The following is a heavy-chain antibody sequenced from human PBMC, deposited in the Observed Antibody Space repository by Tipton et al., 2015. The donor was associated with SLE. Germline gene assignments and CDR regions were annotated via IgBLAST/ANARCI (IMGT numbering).Heavy chain of an antibody. CDR1: GGSFSGYY. Sequence: TLSLTCAVYGGSFSGYYWSWIRQPPGKGLEWIGEINHSGSTNYNPSLKSRATISVDTSKNQFSLKLSSVTAADTAVYYCARGGGWELWYFDYWGQGTLVTASS. D-gene: IGHD1-26*01. J-gene: IGHJ4*02. CDR3: ARGGGWELWYFDY. CDR2: INHSGST. V-gene: IGHV4-34*01.